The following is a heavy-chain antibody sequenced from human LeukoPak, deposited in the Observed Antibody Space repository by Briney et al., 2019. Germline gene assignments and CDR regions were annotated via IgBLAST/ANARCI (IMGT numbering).Heavy chain of an antibody. Sequence: SETLSLTCTVSGGSISSSPYYWGWIRQPPGKGLELIGAISNTGVTYYNPSLRSRVTIFADTSKNHFSLNLRSVTAADTALYYCASAPRQASIGGLDYWGQGTLVTVSS. CDR1: GGSISSSPYY. D-gene: IGHD3-16*01. CDR3: ASAPRQASIGGLDY. V-gene: IGHV4-39*02. CDR2: ISNTGVT. J-gene: IGHJ4*02.